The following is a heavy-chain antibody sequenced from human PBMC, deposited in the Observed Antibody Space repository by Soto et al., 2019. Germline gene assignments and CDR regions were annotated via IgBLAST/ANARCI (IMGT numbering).Heavy chain of an antibody. Sequence: ASVKVSCKASGYTFTSYGISWVRQAPGQGLEWMGWISAYNGNTNYAQKLQGRVTMTTDTSTSTAYMELRSLRSDDTAVYYCAIGRLKLLWLGEIRLYGMDVWGQGTTVTVSS. CDR2: ISAYNGNT. CDR1: GYTFTSYG. D-gene: IGHD3-10*01. V-gene: IGHV1-18*01. CDR3: AIGRLKLLWLGEIRLYGMDV. J-gene: IGHJ6*02.